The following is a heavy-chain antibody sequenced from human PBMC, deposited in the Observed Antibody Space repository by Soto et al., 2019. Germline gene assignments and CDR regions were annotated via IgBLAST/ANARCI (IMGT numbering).Heavy chain of an antibody. Sequence: ASVKVSCKTSGYPFPSFEVHWIRQAPGQRPEWMGGISNAGSGNTKYSQKFQDRLTIAGDKRATTVYMALSSLTSEDTATYYCARESNHYQDFFQNWGQGTQVT. CDR3: ARESNHYQDFFQN. CDR2: ISNAGSGNT. D-gene: IGHD2-2*01. V-gene: IGHV1-3*01. J-gene: IGHJ4*02. CDR1: GYPFPSFE.